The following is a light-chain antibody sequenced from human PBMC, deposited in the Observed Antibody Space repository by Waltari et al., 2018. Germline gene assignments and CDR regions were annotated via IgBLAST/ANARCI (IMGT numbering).Light chain of an antibody. J-gene: IGLJ2*01. Sequence: QSALTQPPSASGSPGPSVTISCPGTSSDIGDYNFVSWYQQHPGKAPKLMIYEVSKRPSGVPDRFSGSKSGYTASLTVSGLQAEDEAEYYCSSYGGRNNLIFGGGTKLTVL. V-gene: IGLV2-8*01. CDR2: EVS. CDR1: SSDIGDYNF. CDR3: SSYGGRNNLI.